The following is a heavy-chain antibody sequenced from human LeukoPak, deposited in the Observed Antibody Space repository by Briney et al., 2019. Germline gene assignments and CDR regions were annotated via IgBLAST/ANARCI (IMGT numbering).Heavy chain of an antibody. CDR1: GFDFSAYR. CDR3: ARRLVVAGAGYY. V-gene: IGHV3-7*01. D-gene: IGHD6-19*01. CDR2: IKQDGSEK. Sequence: GGSLRLSCAASGFDFSAYRMSWVRQVPGKGPEWVASIKQDGSEKNYVDSVKGRFTISRDNGKNSLYVQINSLRVEDTAVYYCARRLVVAGAGYYWGQGTLVTVSS. J-gene: IGHJ4*02.